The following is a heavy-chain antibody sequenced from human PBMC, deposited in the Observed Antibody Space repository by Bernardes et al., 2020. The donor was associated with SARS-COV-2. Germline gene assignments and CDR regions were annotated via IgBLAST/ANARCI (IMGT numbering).Heavy chain of an antibody. CDR1: GYTLTELS. Sequence: ASVKVSCKVSGYTLTELSMHWVRQAPGKGLEWMGGFDPEDGETIYAQKFQGRVTMTEDTSTDTAYMELSSLRSEDTAVYYCATTSVFGVEPNCFDPWGQGTLVTVSS. V-gene: IGHV1-24*01. J-gene: IGHJ5*02. CDR3: ATTSVFGVEPNCFDP. D-gene: IGHD3-3*01. CDR2: FDPEDGET.